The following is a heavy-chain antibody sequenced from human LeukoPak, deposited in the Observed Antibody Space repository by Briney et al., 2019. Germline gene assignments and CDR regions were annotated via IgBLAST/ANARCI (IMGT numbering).Heavy chain of an antibody. CDR1: GFMFSSYE. Sequence: GRSLRLSCAASGFMFSSYEMNWVRQAPGKGLEWVSYISSSGSAIYYADSVKGRFTISRDNAKNSLYLQMNSLRAEDTAVYYCARDPSSGWYLKGWFDPWGQGTLVTVSS. D-gene: IGHD6-19*01. CDR2: ISSSGSAI. V-gene: IGHV3-48*03. CDR3: ARDPSSGWYLKGWFDP. J-gene: IGHJ5*02.